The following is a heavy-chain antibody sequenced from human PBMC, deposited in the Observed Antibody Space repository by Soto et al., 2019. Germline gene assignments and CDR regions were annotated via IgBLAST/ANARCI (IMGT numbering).Heavy chain of an antibody. D-gene: IGHD6-19*01. CDR3: GSGVAGTGANYYYYGMDV. J-gene: IGHJ6*02. Sequence: SETLSLTCAVYGGSFSGYYWSWIRQPPGKGLEWIGEINHSGSTNYNPSLKSRVTISVDTSKNQFSLKLSSVTAADTAVYYCGSGVAGTGANYYYYGMDVWGQGTTVTVSS. CDR2: INHSGST. V-gene: IGHV4-34*01. CDR1: GGSFSGYY.